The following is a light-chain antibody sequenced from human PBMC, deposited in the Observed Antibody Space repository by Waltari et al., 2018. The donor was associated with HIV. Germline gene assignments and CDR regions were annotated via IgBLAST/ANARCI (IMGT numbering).Light chain of an antibody. Sequence: QSVLTPPPSVSGAPGQRVTISCTGSSSNIGAGYDLHWYQQVPGTAPKLLIYGNNNRPSGVPDRFSASKSGASPSLAITGLQAEDEADYYCQSYDSSLTGSVFGGGTKLTVL. CDR1: SSNIGAGYD. CDR3: QSYDSSLTGSV. V-gene: IGLV1-40*01. CDR2: GNN. J-gene: IGLJ2*01.